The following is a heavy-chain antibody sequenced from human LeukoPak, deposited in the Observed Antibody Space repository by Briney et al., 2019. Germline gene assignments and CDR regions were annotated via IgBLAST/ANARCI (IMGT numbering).Heavy chain of an antibody. Sequence: ASVKVSCKPSGYTFTAYYIHWVRQAPGQGLEWMGWINPNNGGISYAQKFQGRVTMTRDTSISTAYMELSSLRSEDTAVYYCASGENYGGNRPYYYYYYMDVWGKGTTVTVSS. CDR1: GYTFTAYY. J-gene: IGHJ6*03. CDR2: INPNNGGI. CDR3: ASGENYGGNRPYYYYYYMDV. D-gene: IGHD4-23*01. V-gene: IGHV1-2*02.